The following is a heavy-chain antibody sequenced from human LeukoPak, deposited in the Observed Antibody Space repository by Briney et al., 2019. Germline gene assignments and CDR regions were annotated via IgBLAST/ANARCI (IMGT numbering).Heavy chain of an antibody. CDR1: GFTFSSYA. CDR3: AKVFYPAAGTGRVDFPFDY. J-gene: IGHJ4*02. V-gene: IGHV3-23*01. D-gene: IGHD6-13*01. Sequence: GGTLRLSCAASGFTFSSYAMSWVRQAPGKGLEWVSSVSGGGGSTYYADSVKGRFTISRDNSKTTLYLQMNSLRAEDTAVYYCAKVFYPAAGTGRVDFPFDYWGQGTLVTVSS. CDR2: VSGGGGST.